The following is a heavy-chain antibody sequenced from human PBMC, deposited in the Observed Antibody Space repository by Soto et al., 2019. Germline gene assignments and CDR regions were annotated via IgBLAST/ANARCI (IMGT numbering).Heavy chain of an antibody. J-gene: IGHJ6*02. CDR2: IYYSGST. D-gene: IGHD2-15*01. V-gene: IGHV4-31*03. CDR1: GGSISSGGYY. Sequence: QVQLQESGPGLVKPSQTLSLTCTVSGGSISSGGYYWSWIRQHPGKGLEWIGYIYYSGSTYYNPSLKSRVTIAVDTSKNQFSLKLSSVTAADTAVYYCARDWGAYCSGGSCYPYYYYGMDVWGQGTKVTVSS. CDR3: ARDWGAYCSGGSCYPYYYYGMDV.